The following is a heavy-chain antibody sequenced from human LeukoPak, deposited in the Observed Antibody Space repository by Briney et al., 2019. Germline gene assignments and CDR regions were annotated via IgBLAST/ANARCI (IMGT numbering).Heavy chain of an antibody. CDR2: IYPGDSDT. Sequence: GGSLKISCKGSGYTFTTKWIAWVRQMPGKGLEWMGIIYPGDSDTRYSPSFQGQVTISADKSISTTYLQWSSLKASDTAMYYCARRLVGTKYFDYWGQGTLVTVSS. D-gene: IGHD1-26*01. CDR1: GYTFTTKW. V-gene: IGHV5-51*01. CDR3: ARRLVGTKYFDY. J-gene: IGHJ4*02.